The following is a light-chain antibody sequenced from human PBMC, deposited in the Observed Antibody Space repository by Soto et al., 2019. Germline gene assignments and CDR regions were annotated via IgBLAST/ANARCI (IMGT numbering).Light chain of an antibody. CDR1: NSDVGRYNS. CDR3: FSYTANDNWV. J-gene: IGLJ3*02. CDR2: AVR. V-gene: IGLV2-11*01. Sequence: QSVLTQPHSVSGSPGQSVTISCTVTNSDVGRYNSVSWYQQLPGKAPQLIISAVRQRPSGVPDRFSGSKSGNTASLTISGLQTDDEADYFCFSYTANDNWVFGGGTKVTVL.